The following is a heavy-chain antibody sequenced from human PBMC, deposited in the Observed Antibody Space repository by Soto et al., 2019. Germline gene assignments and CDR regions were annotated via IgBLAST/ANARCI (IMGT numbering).Heavy chain of an antibody. CDR1: GFTFSSYA. V-gene: IGHV3-23*01. J-gene: IGHJ6*02. Sequence: GGSLRLSCAASGFTFSSYAMSWVRQAPGKGLEWVSAISDSGGSTYYADSVKGRFTISRDNSKNTLYLQMNSLRAEDTAVYYCAKDPLGYCSGGSCYSDLGSGMDVWGQGTTVTVSS. CDR2: ISDSGGST. D-gene: IGHD2-15*01. CDR3: AKDPLGYCSGGSCYSDLGSGMDV.